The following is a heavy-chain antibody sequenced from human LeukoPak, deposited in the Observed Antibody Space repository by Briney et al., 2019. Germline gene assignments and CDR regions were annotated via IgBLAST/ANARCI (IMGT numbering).Heavy chain of an antibody. CDR2: ISYDGSNK. CDR3: AKDPRVVVTASQPDY. V-gene: IGHV3-30*18. CDR1: GFSFSSYG. Sequence: GGSLRLSCEASGFSFSSYGMHWVRQAPGKGLHWVAVISYDGSNKYYADSVKGRFTISRDNSKNTLYLQMNSLRADDTAVYYCAKDPRVVVTASQPDYWGLGTLVTVSS. J-gene: IGHJ4*02. D-gene: IGHD2-21*02.